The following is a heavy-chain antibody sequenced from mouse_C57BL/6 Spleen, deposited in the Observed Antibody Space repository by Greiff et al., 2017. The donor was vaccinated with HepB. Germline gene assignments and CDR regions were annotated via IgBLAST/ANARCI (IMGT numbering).Heavy chain of an antibody. V-gene: IGHV5-4*01. Sequence: EVKLMESGGGLVKPGGSLKLSCAASGFTFSSYAMSWVRQTPEKRLEWVATISDGGSYTYYPDNVKGRFTISRDNAKNNLYLQMSHLKSEDTAMYYCARDLYGNPYWGQGTTLTVSS. D-gene: IGHD2-1*01. CDR2: ISDGGSYT. CDR3: ARDLYGNPY. CDR1: GFTFSSYA. J-gene: IGHJ2*01.